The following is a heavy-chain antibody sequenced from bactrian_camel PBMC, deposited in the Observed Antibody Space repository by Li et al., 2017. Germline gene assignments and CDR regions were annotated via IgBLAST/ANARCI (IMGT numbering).Heavy chain of an antibody. Sequence: QVQLVESGGGSVQPGGSLTLSCVASGDTSVKHCIGWFRQAPGKEREGVAAQDTDGSTCYADSVKGRFSISRDNAKDTLYLQMNSLKIEDTAVYYCALGSSRQATMTARGKGTQVTVS. V-gene: IGHV3S53*01. CDR1: GDTSVKHC. J-gene: IGHJ4*01. D-gene: IGHD3*01. CDR2: QDTDGST.